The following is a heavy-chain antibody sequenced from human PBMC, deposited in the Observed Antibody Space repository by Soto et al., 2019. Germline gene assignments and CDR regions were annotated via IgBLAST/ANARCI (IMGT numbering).Heavy chain of an antibody. D-gene: IGHD3-16*01. V-gene: IGHV3-15*07. CDR2: IKSKTDGGST. J-gene: IGHJ6*03. CDR1: GFTFSNAW. Sequence: VGSLRLSCAASGFTFSNAWMNWVRQAPGKGLEWVGRIKSKTDGGSTDYAAPVKGRFTISRDNSKNTLYLQMNSLKAEDTAVYYCAKPVQITQINPIIHYYYYYYMDVWGKGTTVTVSS. CDR3: AKPVQITQINPIIHYYYYYYMDV.